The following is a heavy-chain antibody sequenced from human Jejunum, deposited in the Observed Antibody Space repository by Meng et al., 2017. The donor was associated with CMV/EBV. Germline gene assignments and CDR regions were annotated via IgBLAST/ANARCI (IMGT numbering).Heavy chain of an antibody. Sequence: VSGGPTIDHYWSWIRQPPGKGLEWIGYIYYTGSTNYNPSFKSRVTLSVDTSKNQFSLKLNSVTAADTAVYYCARDQDPVGHGLDAWGQGTTVTVSS. CDR1: GGPTIDHY. J-gene: IGHJ6*02. V-gene: IGHV4-59*11. D-gene: IGHD2-15*01. CDR3: ARDQDPVGHGLDA. CDR2: IYYTGST.